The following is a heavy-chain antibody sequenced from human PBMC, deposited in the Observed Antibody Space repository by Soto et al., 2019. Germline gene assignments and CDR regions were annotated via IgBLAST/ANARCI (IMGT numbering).Heavy chain of an antibody. CDR3: ARAIHDWVVFDY. D-gene: IGHD3-9*01. V-gene: IGHV3-21*01. CDR2: ISSSSSYI. J-gene: IGHJ4*02. CDR1: GFTFSIYS. Sequence: GGSLRLSCAASGFTFSIYSMNWVRQAPGKGLEWVSSISSSSSYIYYADSVKGRFTISRDNAKNSLYLQMNSLRAEDTAVYYCARAIHDWVVFDYWGQGTLVTVSS.